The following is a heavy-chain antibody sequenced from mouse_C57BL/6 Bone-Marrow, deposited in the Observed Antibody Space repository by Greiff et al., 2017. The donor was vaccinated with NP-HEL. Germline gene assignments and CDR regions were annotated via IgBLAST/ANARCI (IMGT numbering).Heavy chain of an antibody. CDR2: IHPGSGST. Sequence: VQLQQPGAELVKPGASVKMSCKASGYTFTSYWITWVKQRPGQGLEWIGVIHPGSGSTNYNEKFKSKATLTVDTSSSTDYMQLSSLTSEDSAVYNCARDYDGLAYWGQGTRVTVSA. CDR1: GYTFTSYW. J-gene: IGHJ3*01. V-gene: IGHV1-55*01. D-gene: IGHD2-4*01. CDR3: ARDYDGLAY.